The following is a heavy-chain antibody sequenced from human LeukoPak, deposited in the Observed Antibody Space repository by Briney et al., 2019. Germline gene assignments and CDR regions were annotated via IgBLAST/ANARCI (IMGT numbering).Heavy chain of an antibody. CDR1: GGPFSSYA. J-gene: IGHJ6*02. D-gene: IGHD2-2*01. V-gene: IGHV1-69*04. CDR2: IIPILGLS. Sequence: SVKVSRKASGGPFSSYAINWVRQAPGQGLEWVGRIIPILGLSYTAQKFQGRITITADTSTSTAYMEVSSLTSEDTAIYYCAKKMVPAAYYGLDVWGQGTTVTVSS. CDR3: AKKMVPAAYYGLDV.